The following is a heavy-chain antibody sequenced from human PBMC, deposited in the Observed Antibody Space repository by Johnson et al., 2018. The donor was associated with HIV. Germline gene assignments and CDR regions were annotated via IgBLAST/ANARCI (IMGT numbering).Heavy chain of an antibody. CDR1: GFTFSNYV. J-gene: IGHJ3*02. CDR3: VRGWVGATLRAFDI. CDR2: ISSDGSNK. Sequence: QVQLVESGGGVVQPGRSLRLSCAASGFTFSNYVIHWVRQPPGKGLEWVAVISSDGSNKYYADSVKGRFTISRDNSKNTLYLQMNSLRAEDTALYYCVRGWVGATLRAFDIWGQGTMVTVSS. V-gene: IGHV3-30*03. D-gene: IGHD1-26*01.